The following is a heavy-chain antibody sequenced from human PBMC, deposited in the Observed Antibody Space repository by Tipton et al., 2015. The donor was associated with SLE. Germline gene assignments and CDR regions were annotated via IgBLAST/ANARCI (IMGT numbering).Heavy chain of an antibody. Sequence: TLSLTCAVSGYSISSGYYWGWIRQPPGKGLEWIGSIYTSGGTNYNPSLKSRVTMSVDTSKNQFSLKLSSVTAADTAVYYCARLFRVATIWDWFDPWGQGTLVTVSS. V-gene: IGHV4-38-2*01. J-gene: IGHJ5*02. D-gene: IGHD5-12*01. CDR2: IYTSGGT. CDR3: ARLFRVATIWDWFDP. CDR1: GYSISSGYY.